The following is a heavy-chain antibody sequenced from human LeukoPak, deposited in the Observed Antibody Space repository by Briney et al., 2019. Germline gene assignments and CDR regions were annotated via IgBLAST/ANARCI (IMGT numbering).Heavy chain of an antibody. CDR3: AKAVSPSGTYLPGY. CDR1: GFTFSSYA. Sequence: GGSLRLSCAASGFTFSSYAMNWVRQAPGKGLEWVSGIGGSGGATYYAVSVKGRFTISRDNSKNTLYLQMYSLRVEDTAVYYCAKAVSPSGTYLPGYWGQGTLVTVSS. CDR2: IGGSGGAT. D-gene: IGHD3-10*01. J-gene: IGHJ4*02. V-gene: IGHV3-23*01.